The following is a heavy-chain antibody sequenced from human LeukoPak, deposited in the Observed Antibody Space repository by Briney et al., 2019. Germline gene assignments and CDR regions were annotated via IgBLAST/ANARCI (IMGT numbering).Heavy chain of an antibody. CDR1: GFAFRSYW. Sequence: GGSLRLSCAASGFAFRSYWMHWVRQAPGKGLVWVSRINSDDRSTGYADSVKGRFTISRDNAKNTLYLQMNRLRAEDTAVYYCAREAPGGYDNCDDWGQGTLVTVSS. V-gene: IGHV3-74*01. J-gene: IGHJ4*02. CDR3: AREAPGGYDNCDD. CDR2: INSDDRST. D-gene: IGHD5-12*01.